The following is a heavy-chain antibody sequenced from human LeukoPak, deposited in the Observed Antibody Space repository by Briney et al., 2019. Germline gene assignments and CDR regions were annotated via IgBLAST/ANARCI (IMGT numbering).Heavy chain of an antibody. J-gene: IGHJ4*02. V-gene: IGHV4-4*07. CDR1: GGSISSYY. CDR3: ARSEMATRPIDY. D-gene: IGHD5-24*01. Sequence: SETLSLTCTVSGGSISSYYWSWIRQPAGKGLEWIGRIYTSGSTNYNPSLKSRVTMSVNTSKNQFSLKLSSVTAADTAVYYCARSEMATRPIDYWGQGTLVTVSS. CDR2: IYTSGST.